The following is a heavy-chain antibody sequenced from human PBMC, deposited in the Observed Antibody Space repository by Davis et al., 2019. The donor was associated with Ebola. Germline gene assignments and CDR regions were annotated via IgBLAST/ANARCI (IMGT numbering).Heavy chain of an antibody. Sequence: GELKISCKGSGYSFTSYWIGWVRQMPGKGLEWMGIIYPGDSDTRYSPSFQGQVTISADKSISTAYLQWSSLKASDTAMYYCARSISEVAAYYFDYWGQGTLVTVSS. CDR1: GYSFTSYW. CDR2: IYPGDSDT. J-gene: IGHJ4*02. CDR3: ARSISEVAAYYFDY. V-gene: IGHV5-51*01. D-gene: IGHD1-26*01.